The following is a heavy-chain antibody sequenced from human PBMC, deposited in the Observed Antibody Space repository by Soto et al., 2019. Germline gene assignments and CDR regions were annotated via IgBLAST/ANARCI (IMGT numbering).Heavy chain of an antibody. CDR3: ARDPGYSYAYYGMDV. V-gene: IGHV1-18*01. Sequence: QVHLVQSGAEVKKPGASVRVSCNTSGYDFTSFGISWVRQAPGQGLEWMGWISTYNGNTIYAQTFQGRVTMTTETSTSTALMELRSLRSDDTTVYYCARDPGYSYAYYGMDVWGQGTTVTVSS. J-gene: IGHJ6*02. CDR1: GYDFTSFG. CDR2: ISTYNGNT. D-gene: IGHD5-18*01.